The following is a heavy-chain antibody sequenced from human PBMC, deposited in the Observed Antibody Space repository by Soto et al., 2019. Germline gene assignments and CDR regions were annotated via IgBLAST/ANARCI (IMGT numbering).Heavy chain of an antibody. CDR3: ARSGGLDRDFNY. CDR1: GGTFSSDS. J-gene: IGHJ4*02. D-gene: IGHD2-15*01. V-gene: IGHV1-69*12. CDR2: IIPMFDTP. Sequence: QVQLVQSGAEVKKPGSSVKVSCKASGGTFSSDSFSWVRQAPGQGLEWMGGIIPMFDTPIYAQKFQDRVTITAGESTGTAYMQLSSIRSGDTAVYYCARSGGLDRDFNYWGQGSLVTVSS.